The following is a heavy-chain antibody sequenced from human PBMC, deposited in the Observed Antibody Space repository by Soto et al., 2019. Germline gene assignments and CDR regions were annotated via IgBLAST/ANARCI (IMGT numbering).Heavy chain of an antibody. CDR3: ARDGLTFGGD. Sequence: EVHLVEAGGGPVKPGESLTLSCAASGFTFGSFTLNWVRQAPGKGLEWVSSSSSSSAYIYYAASVKGRFTISRDNARSTLYLQMNSLRLDDTAVYFCARDGLTFGGDWGQGTLVAVSS. CDR1: GFTFGSFT. D-gene: IGHD3-16*01. V-gene: IGHV3-21*06. J-gene: IGHJ4*02. CDR2: SSSSSAYI.